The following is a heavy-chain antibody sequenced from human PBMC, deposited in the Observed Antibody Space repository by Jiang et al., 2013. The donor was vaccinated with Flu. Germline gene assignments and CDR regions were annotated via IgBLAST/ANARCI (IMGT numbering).Heavy chain of an antibody. CDR3: ATVDIAVAATPNSY. V-gene: IGHV1-24*01. D-gene: IGHD6-19*01. CDR2: FDPEDGET. Sequence: GAEVKKPGASVKVSCKVSGYTLTELSMHWVRQAPGKGLEWMGGFDPEDGETIYAQKFQGRVTMTEDTSTDTAYMELSSLRSEDTAVYYCATVDIAVAATPNSYWGQGTLVTVSS. J-gene: IGHJ4*02. CDR1: GYTLTELS.